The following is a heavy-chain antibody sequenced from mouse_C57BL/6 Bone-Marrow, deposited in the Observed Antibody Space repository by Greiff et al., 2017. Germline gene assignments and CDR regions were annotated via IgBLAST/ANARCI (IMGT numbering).Heavy chain of an antibody. V-gene: IGHV1-61*01. D-gene: IGHD2-12*01. CDR3: ARHYCYDVFAY. CDR2: IYPSDSET. J-gene: IGHJ3*01. Sequence: QVQLQQPGAELVRPGSSVKLSCKASGYTFTSYWMDWVKQRPGQGLEWIGNIYPSDSETHYNQKFKDKATLTVDKSSSTAYMQLSSLTSEDSAVYYCARHYCYDVFAYWGQGTLVTVSA. CDR1: GYTFTSYW.